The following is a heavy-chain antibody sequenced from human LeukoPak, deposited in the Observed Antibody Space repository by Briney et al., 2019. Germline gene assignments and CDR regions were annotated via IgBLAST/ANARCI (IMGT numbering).Heavy chain of an antibody. V-gene: IGHV3-23*01. D-gene: IGHD6-19*01. CDR3: AKGGLSGWNTYSDC. J-gene: IGHJ4*02. CDR1: GFTFTSYA. Sequence: PGGSLRLSCAASGFTFTSYAMSWVRQAPGKGLEWVSTITGSGDRTFYADSVKGRFTISRDNSKNTLYLQMSSLRAEDTAVYYCAKGGLSGWNTYSDCWGQGTLVTVSP. CDR2: ITGSGDRT.